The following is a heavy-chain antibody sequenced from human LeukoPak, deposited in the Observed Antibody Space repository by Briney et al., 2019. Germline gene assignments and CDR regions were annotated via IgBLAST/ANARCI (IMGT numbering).Heavy chain of an antibody. J-gene: IGHJ4*02. CDR3: ASHSSGWDFDY. CDR1: GGSFSGYY. D-gene: IGHD6-19*01. Sequence: PSETLSLTCAVYGGSFSGYYWSWIRQPPGKGLEWIGEINHSGSTNYNPSLKSRVTMSVDTSKNQFSLKLSSVTAADTAVYYCASHSSGWDFDYWGQGTLVTVSS. CDR2: INHSGST. V-gene: IGHV4-34*01.